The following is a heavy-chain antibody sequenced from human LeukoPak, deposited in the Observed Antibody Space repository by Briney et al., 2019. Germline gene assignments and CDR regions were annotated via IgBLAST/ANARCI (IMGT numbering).Heavy chain of an antibody. CDR1: GYSISSAYY. CDR2: MHYSGST. V-gene: IGHV4-38-2*02. J-gene: IGHJ4*02. Sequence: SETLSLTCTVSGYSISSAYYWGWIRQPPGKGLEWIGSMHYSGSTYYNPSLKSRVTMSVDTSKHQFSLNLNSVTAADTAVYFCARGSYSYGNAFDYWGQGTLVTVSS. D-gene: IGHD5-18*01. CDR3: ARGSYSYGNAFDY.